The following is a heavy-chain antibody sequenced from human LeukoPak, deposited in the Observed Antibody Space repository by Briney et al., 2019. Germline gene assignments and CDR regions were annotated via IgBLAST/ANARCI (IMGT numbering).Heavy chain of an antibody. V-gene: IGHV3-48*01. Sequence: PGGSLRLSCAVSAFTFSDYSMNWVRQAPGKGLEWISYISGRSSTIYYADSVKGRFTISRDNAKNSMYLQMNSLRAEDTAVYYCARDRIKSGSYYFDYWGQGTLVTVSS. CDR3: ARDRIKSGSYYFDY. CDR2: ISGRSSTI. J-gene: IGHJ4*02. D-gene: IGHD1-26*01. CDR1: AFTFSDYS.